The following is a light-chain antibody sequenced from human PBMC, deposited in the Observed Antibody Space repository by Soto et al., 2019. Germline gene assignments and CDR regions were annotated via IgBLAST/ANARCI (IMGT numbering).Light chain of an antibody. CDR1: SSDVGRYNY. CDR2: EVS. CDR3: SAYTVSRTYV. J-gene: IGLJ1*01. Sequence: QSALTQPASVSGSPGQSITISCTGTSSDVGRYNYVSWYQQHPGKAPKLIIYEVSNRPSGVSNRFSGSKSDNTASLTISGLQGEDEADYYCSAYTVSRTYVFGTGTKLTVL. V-gene: IGLV2-14*01.